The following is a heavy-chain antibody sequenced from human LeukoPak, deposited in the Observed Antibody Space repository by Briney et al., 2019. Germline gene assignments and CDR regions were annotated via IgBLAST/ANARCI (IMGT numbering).Heavy chain of an antibody. CDR3: ARTSGNMYNWFDP. V-gene: IGHV4-39*01. Sequence: KSSETLSLTRTVSGGSITSSSYYWGWIRQPPGKGLEWIGSIYYSGSTYYNPSLKSRVTISVDTSKNQFSLKLSSVTAADTAVYYCARTSGNMYNWFDPWGQGTLVTVSS. CDR2: IYYSGST. D-gene: IGHD2-2*01. J-gene: IGHJ5*02. CDR1: GGSITSSSYY.